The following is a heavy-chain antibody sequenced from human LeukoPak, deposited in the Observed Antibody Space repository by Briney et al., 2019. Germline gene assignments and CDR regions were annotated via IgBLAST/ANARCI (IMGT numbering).Heavy chain of an antibody. J-gene: IGHJ4*02. CDR3: ATSGWWGYFDY. CDR2: ISGGGGST. CDR1: GFTFSSYA. Sequence: GGSLRLSCAASGFTFSSYAMSWARQAPGKGLEWVSAISGGGGSTYYADSVRGRFTISRDNSKNTLYLLMNSLRAEDTAVYYCATSGWWGYFDYWGQGTLVTVSS. V-gene: IGHV3-23*01. D-gene: IGHD6-19*01.